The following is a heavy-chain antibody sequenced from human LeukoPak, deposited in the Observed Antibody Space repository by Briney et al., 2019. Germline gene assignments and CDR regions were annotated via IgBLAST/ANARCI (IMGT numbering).Heavy chain of an antibody. CDR1: GFTFTTFT. J-gene: IGHJ5*02. Sequence: GGSLRLSCAASGFTFTTFTMNWVRQAPGKGLEWVSSISTSNTFIYYADSVKGRFTISRDNANNSLYLQMNDLRVEDTAVYYCARDSGPLFDPWGHGTLVTVSS. V-gene: IGHV3-21*01. CDR2: ISTSNTFI. D-gene: IGHD7-27*01. CDR3: ARDSGPLFDP.